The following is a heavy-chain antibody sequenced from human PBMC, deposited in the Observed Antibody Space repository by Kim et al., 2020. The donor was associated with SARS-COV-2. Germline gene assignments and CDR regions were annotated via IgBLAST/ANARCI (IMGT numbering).Heavy chain of an antibody. J-gene: IGHJ5*02. V-gene: IGHV4-39*01. CDR1: GGSISSSSYY. CDR3: ARQSSGWDNNWFDP. Sequence: SETLSLTCTVSGGSISSSSYYWGWIRQPPGKGLEWIGSIYYSGSTYYNPSLKSRVTISVDTSKNQFSLKLSSVTAADTAVYYCARQSSGWDNNWFDPWGQGTLVTVSS. D-gene: IGHD6-19*01. CDR2: IYYSGST.